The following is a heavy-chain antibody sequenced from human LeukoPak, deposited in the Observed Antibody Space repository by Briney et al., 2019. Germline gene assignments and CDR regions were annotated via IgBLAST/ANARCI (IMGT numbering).Heavy chain of an antibody. Sequence: SETLSLTCTVSGGSISSSSYYWGCIRQPPGKGLEWIGSIYYSGSTYYNPSLKSRVTISVDTSKNQFSLKLSSVTAADTAVYYCARSDCSSTSCPHAGYYYYMDAWGKGTTVTVPS. CDR3: ARSDCSSTSCPHAGYYYYMDA. V-gene: IGHV4-39*01. J-gene: IGHJ6*03. CDR2: IYYSGST. D-gene: IGHD2-2*01. CDR1: GGSISSSSYY.